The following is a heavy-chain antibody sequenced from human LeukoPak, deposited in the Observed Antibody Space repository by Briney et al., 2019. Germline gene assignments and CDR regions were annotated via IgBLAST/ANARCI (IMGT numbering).Heavy chain of an antibody. CDR2: INPNSGGT. D-gene: IGHD6-19*01. V-gene: IGHV1-2*06. J-gene: IGHJ4*02. Sequence: GASVKVSCKASGYTFTGYYMHWVRQAPGQGLEWMGRINPNSGGTNYAQKFQGRVTMTRDTSISTAYMELSRLRSDDTAVYYCARAVAGIFVIDYWGQGTLVTVSS. CDR3: ARAVAGIFVIDY. CDR1: GYTFTGYY.